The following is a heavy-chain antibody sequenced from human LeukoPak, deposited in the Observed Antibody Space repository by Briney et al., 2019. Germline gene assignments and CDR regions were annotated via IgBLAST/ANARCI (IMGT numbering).Heavy chain of an antibody. CDR1: GYPISSGYY. CDR3: ARVGPYYYDSSGYPTLGWFDP. J-gene: IGHJ5*02. V-gene: IGHV4-38-2*02. D-gene: IGHD3-22*01. Sequence: PSETLSLTCTVSGYPISSGYYWGWIRQPPGKGLEWIGCIYHSGSTYYNPSLKSRVTISVDTSKNQFSLKLSSVTAADTAVYYCARVGPYYYDSSGYPTLGWFDPWGQGTLVTVSS. CDR2: IYHSGST.